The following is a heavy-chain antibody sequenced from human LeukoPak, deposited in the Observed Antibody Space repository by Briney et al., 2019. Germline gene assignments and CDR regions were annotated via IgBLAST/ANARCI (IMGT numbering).Heavy chain of an antibody. D-gene: IGHD6-13*01. CDR3: ARETSSSWCFDY. J-gene: IGHJ4*02. V-gene: IGHV3-30*04. Sequence: GGSLRLSCAASGFTFSSYAMHWVRQAPGKGLEWVAVISYDGSNKYYADSVKGRFTISRDNSKNTLYLQMNSLRAEDTAVYYCARETSSSWCFDYWGQGTLVTVSS. CDR2: ISYDGSNK. CDR1: GFTFSSYA.